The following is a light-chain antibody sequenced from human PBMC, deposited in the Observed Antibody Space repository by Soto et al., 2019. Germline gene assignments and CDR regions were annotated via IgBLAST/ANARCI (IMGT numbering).Light chain of an antibody. Sequence: EIVLTQSPGTLSLSPGERATLSCRSSQSVSSSYLAWYQHKPGQATRLLIYDVSSRATGIPDRFSGSGSGTDFTLTISRLEPEDFAVYYCQQYGSSPTFGQGTKVEMK. CDR2: DVS. V-gene: IGKV3-20*01. CDR3: QQYGSSPT. J-gene: IGKJ1*01. CDR1: QSVSSSY.